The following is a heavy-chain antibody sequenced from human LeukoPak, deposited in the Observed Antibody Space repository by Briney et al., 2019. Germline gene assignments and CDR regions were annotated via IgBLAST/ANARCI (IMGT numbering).Heavy chain of an antibody. V-gene: IGHV4-34*01. CDR1: GGSFSGYY. J-gene: IGHJ4*02. Sequence: SETLSLTCAVYGGSFSGYYWSWIRQPPGKGLEWIGEINHSGSTNYNPSLKSRVTISVDTSKNQFSLKLSSVTAADTAVYYCARGGYDYVWGSYRRDYYFDYWGQGTLVTVSS. CDR3: ARGGYDYVWGSYRRDYYFDY. CDR2: INHSGST. D-gene: IGHD3-16*02.